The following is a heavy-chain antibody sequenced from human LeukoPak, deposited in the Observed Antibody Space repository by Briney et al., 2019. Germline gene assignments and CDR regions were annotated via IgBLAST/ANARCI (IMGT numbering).Heavy chain of an antibody. CDR1: GASISSTNW. Sequence: PSGTLSLTCGVSGASISSTNWWTWVRQPPGEGLEWMGEVELIGRTNYTPSLKSRVTISVDMSANHLSLKLTSVTAADTAVYYCAREGGPYRPLDHWGEGTLVTVSS. J-gene: IGHJ4*02. CDR2: VELIGRT. CDR3: AREGGPYRPLDH. V-gene: IGHV4-4*02.